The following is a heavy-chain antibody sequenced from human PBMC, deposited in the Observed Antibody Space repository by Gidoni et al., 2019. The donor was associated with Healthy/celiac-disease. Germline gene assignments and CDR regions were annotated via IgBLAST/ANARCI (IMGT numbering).Heavy chain of an antibody. V-gene: IGHV3-23*01. CDR1: GFTFSGYA. Sequence: VPLLASGGGLVQPGGSLRLSCAASGFTFSGYALSWGRQAPGKGLEWVSAISGSGGSTYYADSVKGRFTIARDNSKNTLYLQMNSLRAEDTAVYYGAKDGAGSRAVAGTQGFDYWGQGTLVTVSS. D-gene: IGHD6-19*01. CDR3: AKDGAGSRAVAGTQGFDY. CDR2: ISGSGGST. J-gene: IGHJ4*02.